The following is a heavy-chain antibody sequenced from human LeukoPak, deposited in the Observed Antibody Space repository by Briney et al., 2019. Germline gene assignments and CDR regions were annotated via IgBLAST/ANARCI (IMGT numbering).Heavy chain of an antibody. V-gene: IGHV1-3*01. CDR2: INAGNGNT. CDR3: ARDRCRGAAVPLCYYYYGMDV. Sequence: ASVKVCCKASGYTFTSYAMHWVRQAPGQRLEWMGWINAGNGNTKYSHKFQGRVTITRDTSASTAYMELSSLRSEDTAVYYCARDRCRGAAVPLCYYYYGMDVWGQGTTVTVSS. J-gene: IGHJ6*02. D-gene: IGHD6-13*01. CDR1: GYTFTSYA.